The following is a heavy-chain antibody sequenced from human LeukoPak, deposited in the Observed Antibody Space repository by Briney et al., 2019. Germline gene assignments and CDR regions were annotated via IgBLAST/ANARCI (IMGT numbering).Heavy chain of an antibody. D-gene: IGHD2-2*01. Sequence: GGSLRLSCAASGFTFSSYAMSWVRQAPGKGLEWVSAISGSGGSTYYADSVKGWFTISRDNSKNTLYLQMNSLRAEDTAVYYCAKERCSSTSCYGGYSYWGQGTLVTVSS. J-gene: IGHJ4*02. CDR1: GFTFSSYA. CDR2: ISGSGGST. CDR3: AKERCSSTSCYGGYSY. V-gene: IGHV3-23*01.